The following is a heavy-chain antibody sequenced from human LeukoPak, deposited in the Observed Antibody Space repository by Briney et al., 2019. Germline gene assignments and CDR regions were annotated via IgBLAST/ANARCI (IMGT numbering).Heavy chain of an antibody. Sequence: RGSLRLSCAASGFTFSDYAMRWVRQAPGKGLEWVSYISSSSSTIFYADSVKGRFTISRDNARTSLYLQMHSLRDEDTAVYYYLRACYCWEYYYDYWGQGALVTVSS. CDR1: GFTFSDYA. J-gene: IGHJ4*02. CDR2: ISSSSSTI. V-gene: IGHV3-48*02. CDR3: LRACYCWEYYYDY. D-gene: IGHD3-16*02.